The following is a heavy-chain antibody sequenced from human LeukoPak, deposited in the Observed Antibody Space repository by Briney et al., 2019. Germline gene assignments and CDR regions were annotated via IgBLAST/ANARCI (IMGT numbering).Heavy chain of an antibody. CDR3: AREEKMEEGYYYYMDV. D-gene: IGHD5-24*01. J-gene: IGHJ6*03. Sequence: GGSLRLSCAASGFTFSTSGMEWVRQAPGKGLEWVSYIISSSNTLFYADSVKGRFTIYRDNSKNSIYLQMNRRKAEDTAVYYCAREEKMEEGYYYYMDVWGKGTTVTVSS. CDR1: GFTFSTSG. V-gene: IGHV3-48*01. CDR2: IISSSNTL.